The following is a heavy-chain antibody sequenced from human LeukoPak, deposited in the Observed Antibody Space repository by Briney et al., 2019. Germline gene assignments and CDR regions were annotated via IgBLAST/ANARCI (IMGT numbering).Heavy chain of an antibody. V-gene: IGHV4-4*07. CDR3: ARGGLQGNYYYYYGMDV. CDR1: GGSISSYY. J-gene: IGHJ6*02. D-gene: IGHD5-24*01. Sequence: PSETLSLTCTVSGGSISSYYWTWIRRPAGKGLEWVGRIYSSGSTNYNPSLKSRVTMSVDTSKNQFSLKLSSVTAADTAVYYCARGGLQGNYYYYYGMDVWGQGTTVTVSS. CDR2: IYSSGST.